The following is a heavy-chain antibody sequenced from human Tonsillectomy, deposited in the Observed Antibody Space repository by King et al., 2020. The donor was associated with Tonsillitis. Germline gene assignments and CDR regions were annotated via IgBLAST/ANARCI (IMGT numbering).Heavy chain of an antibody. Sequence: VQLQESGPGLVKPSETLSLTCTVSGGSISSYYWSWIRQPPGKGLEWIGYIYYSGSTNYNPSLKSRVTISVDTSKNQFSLKLSSVTAADTAVYYCARDNDSSGYFDYWGQGTLVTVSS. CDR2: IYYSGST. V-gene: IGHV4-59*01. J-gene: IGHJ4*02. CDR3: ARDNDSSGYFDY. D-gene: IGHD3-22*01. CDR1: GGSISSYY.